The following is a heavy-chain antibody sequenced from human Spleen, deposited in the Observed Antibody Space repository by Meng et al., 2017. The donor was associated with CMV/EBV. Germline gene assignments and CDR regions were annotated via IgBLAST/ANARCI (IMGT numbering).Heavy chain of an antibody. CDR1: GRSFSGYY. J-gene: IGHJ4*02. CDR3: ASSKNVPAAMNY. Sequence: CAVYGRSFSGYYWSWIRQPPGKGLEWIGEINHSGSTNYNPSLKSRVTISVDTSKNQFSLKLSSMTAADTAVYYCASSKNVPAAMNYWGQGTLVTVSS. D-gene: IGHD2-2*01. CDR2: INHSGST. V-gene: IGHV4-34*01.